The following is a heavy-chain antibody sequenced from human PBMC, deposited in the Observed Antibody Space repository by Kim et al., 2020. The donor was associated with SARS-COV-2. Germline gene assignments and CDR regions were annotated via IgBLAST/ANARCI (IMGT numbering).Heavy chain of an antibody. Sequence: DSAKGRFTISRDNAKNSLYLQVISLRPEDTAVYYCARVPEGTTSAYYFDFWGQGTLVTVSS. V-gene: IGHV3-7*03. J-gene: IGHJ4*02. D-gene: IGHD1-1*01. CDR3: ARVPEGTTSAYYFDF.